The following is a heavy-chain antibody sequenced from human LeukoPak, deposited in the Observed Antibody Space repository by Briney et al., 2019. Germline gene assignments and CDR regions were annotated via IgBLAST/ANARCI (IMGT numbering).Heavy chain of an antibody. CDR3: AKPGPIYYYDSSGYPSPLDY. CDR1: GFTFCSYA. Sequence: GRSLRLSCAASGFTFCSYAMHWVRQAPGKGLEWVAVISYDGSNKYYADSVKGRFTISRDNSKNTLYLQMNSLRAEDTAVYYCAKPGPIYYYDSSGYPSPLDYWGQGTLVTVSS. J-gene: IGHJ4*02. CDR2: ISYDGSNK. V-gene: IGHV3-30-3*02. D-gene: IGHD3-22*01.